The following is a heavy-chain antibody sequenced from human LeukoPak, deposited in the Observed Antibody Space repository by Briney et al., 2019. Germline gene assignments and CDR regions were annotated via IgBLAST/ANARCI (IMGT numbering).Heavy chain of an antibody. CDR3: ARGGAANDAFDI. Sequence: ASVKVSCKASGYIFSSYYMHWVRQAPGQGLEWMGMINPSGGNTNYAQKFQGSVTMTRDTSTSTVYMELSSLRSEDTAVYYCARGGAANDAFDIWGQGTMVTVSS. CDR1: GYIFSSYY. J-gene: IGHJ3*02. CDR2: INPSGGNT. V-gene: IGHV1-46*01. D-gene: IGHD1-26*01.